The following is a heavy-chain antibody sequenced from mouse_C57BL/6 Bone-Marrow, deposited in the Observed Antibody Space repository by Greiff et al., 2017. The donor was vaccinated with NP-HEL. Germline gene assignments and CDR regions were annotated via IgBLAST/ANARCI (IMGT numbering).Heavy chain of an antibody. CDR3: ARLGDDGKTYYFDY. D-gene: IGHD2-12*01. J-gene: IGHJ2*01. CDR2: INPNNGGT. V-gene: IGHV1-18*01. Sequence: EVQLQQSGPELVKPGASVKIPCKASGYTFTDYNMDWVKQSHGKSLEWIGDINPNNGGTIYNQKFKGKATLTVDKSSSTAYMELRSLTSEDTAVYYCARLGDDGKTYYFDYWGQGTTLTVSS. CDR1: GYTFTDYN.